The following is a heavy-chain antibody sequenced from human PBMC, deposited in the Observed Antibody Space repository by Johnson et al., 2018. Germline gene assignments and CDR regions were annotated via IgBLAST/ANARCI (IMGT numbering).Heavy chain of an antibody. CDR3: ARDRRGYYYYYMDV. CDR2: ISSSSSTI. CDR1: GFTFSSYS. Sequence: VQLVESGGGLVQPGGSLRLSCAASGFTFSSYSMNWVRQAPGKGLEWVSYISSSSSTIYYADSVKGRFTISRDNAKNSLYLQMKSLRAEDTAGYYCARDRRGYYYYYMDVWGKGTTVTVSS. J-gene: IGHJ6*03. V-gene: IGHV3-48*01.